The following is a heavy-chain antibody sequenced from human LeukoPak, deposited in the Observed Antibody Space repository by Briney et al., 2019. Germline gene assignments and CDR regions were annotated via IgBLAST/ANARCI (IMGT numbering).Heavy chain of an antibody. D-gene: IGHD3-22*01. V-gene: IGHV3-20*04. Sequence: GGSLRLSCAASGFSFDDYGLTWVRHAPGKGLEWVSGINWNGDSTDYADSVKGRFTISRDNAKNSLYLQMNSLRAEDTALYYCARDLRVVITGSFDSWGQGTLVTVSS. CDR1: GFSFDDYG. J-gene: IGHJ4*02. CDR3: ARDLRVVITGSFDS. CDR2: INWNGDST.